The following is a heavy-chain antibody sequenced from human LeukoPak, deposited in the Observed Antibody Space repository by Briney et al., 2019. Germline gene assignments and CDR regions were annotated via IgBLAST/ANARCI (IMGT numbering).Heavy chain of an antibody. CDR1: GFSFISYA. CDR3: AKELSSSGWYLYAFDI. CDR2: ISGSGGST. Sequence: GSLRISCAASGFSFISYAMSWVLQDPGKGLEWVSAISGSGGSTYYADSVMGRFTISRDNSTITLYLLLNSLRAEDTAVYYCAKELSSSGWYLYAFDIWGQGTMVTVPS. J-gene: IGHJ3*02. D-gene: IGHD6-19*01. V-gene: IGHV3-23*01.